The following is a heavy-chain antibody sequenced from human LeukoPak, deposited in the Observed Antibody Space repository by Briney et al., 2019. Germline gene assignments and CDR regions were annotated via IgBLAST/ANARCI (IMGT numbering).Heavy chain of an antibody. D-gene: IGHD2-8*02. Sequence: PGGSLRLSCAASGFTFSNYGLHGVRQAPGKGLEWLAVISYDGRNKYYADSVKGRFTISRDNSKNTLYLQMNSLRAEDTAVYYCAKAEYCTGARCYSAAFAYWGQGTLVTVSS. CDR1: GFTFSNYG. CDR2: ISYDGRNK. V-gene: IGHV3-30*18. CDR3: AKAEYCTGARCYSAAFAY. J-gene: IGHJ4*02.